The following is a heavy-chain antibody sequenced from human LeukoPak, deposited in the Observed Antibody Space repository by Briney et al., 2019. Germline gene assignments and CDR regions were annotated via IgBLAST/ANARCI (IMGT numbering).Heavy chain of an antibody. CDR3: ARRRYYDSTGYNPTYYFDY. J-gene: IGHJ4*02. D-gene: IGHD3-22*01. CDR2: IYNTLNT. V-gene: IGHV4-59*01. CDR1: GDFIISYY. Sequence: AETLSLTYPVSGDFIISYYWSWIRQPPRKRLDWMGYIYNTLNTTFFPSLESGSTISLDMPNNQFFLRLSSVTAADRAVYSCARRRYYDSTGYNPTYYFDYWGQGILVTVPS.